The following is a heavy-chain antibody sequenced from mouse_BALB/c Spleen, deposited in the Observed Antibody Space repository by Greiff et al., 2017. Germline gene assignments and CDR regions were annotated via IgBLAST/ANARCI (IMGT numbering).Heavy chain of an antibody. J-gene: IGHJ4*01. D-gene: IGHD2-4*01. CDR3: ARYYDYDGRGYAMDY. CDR2: ISYSGST. Sequence: EVQLVESGPSLVKPSQTLSLTCSVTGDSITSGYWNWIRKFPGNKLEYMGYISYSGSTYYNPSLKSRISIIRDTSKNQYYLQLNSVTTEDTATYYCARYYDYDGRGYAMDYWGQGTSVTVSS. CDR1: GDSITSGY. V-gene: IGHV3-8*02.